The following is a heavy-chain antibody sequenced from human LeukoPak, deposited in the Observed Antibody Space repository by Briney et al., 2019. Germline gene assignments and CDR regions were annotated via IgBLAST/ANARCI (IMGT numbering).Heavy chain of an antibody. Sequence: GSLRLSCAASGFTFRGYSMNWVRQAPGKGLEWVSFISGMSSTIYYADSVKGRFTISRDNAKNSVYLQMNSLRDEDTAVYYCARDSSDAYNPEPGYWGQGTLVTVSS. CDR1: GFTFRGYS. V-gene: IGHV3-48*02. CDR3: ARDSSDAYNPEPGY. D-gene: IGHD1-1*01. CDR2: ISGMSSTI. J-gene: IGHJ4*02.